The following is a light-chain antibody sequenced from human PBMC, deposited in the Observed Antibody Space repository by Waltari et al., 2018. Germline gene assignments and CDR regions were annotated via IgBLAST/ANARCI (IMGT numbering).Light chain of an antibody. Sequence: DIQMTQSPSTLSALVTDKVTITCRASQRISDWLAWYQQKPGKAPRLLIYKATTLESVVPSRFIGSGFGTEFTRTINSLQPDDFASYYCQQYDSYSRTFGQGTTVAMK. CDR3: QQYDSYSRT. V-gene: IGKV1-5*03. J-gene: IGKJ1*01. CDR1: QRISDW. CDR2: KAT.